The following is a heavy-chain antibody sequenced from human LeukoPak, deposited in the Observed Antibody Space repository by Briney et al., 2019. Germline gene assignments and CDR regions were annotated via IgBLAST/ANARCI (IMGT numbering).Heavy chain of an antibody. CDR3: ASYSSGYFAFDI. D-gene: IGHD3-22*01. Sequence: SVRVSCKASGGTFSSYAISWVRQAPGQGLEWMGGIIPIFGTANYAQKFQGRVTITTDESTSTAYMELSSLRSEDTAVYYCASYSSGYFAFDIWGQGTMVTVPS. V-gene: IGHV1-69*05. CDR2: IIPIFGTA. CDR1: GGTFSSYA. J-gene: IGHJ3*02.